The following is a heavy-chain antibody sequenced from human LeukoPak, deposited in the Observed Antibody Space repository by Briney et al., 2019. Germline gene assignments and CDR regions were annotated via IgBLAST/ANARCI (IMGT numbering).Heavy chain of an antibody. V-gene: IGHV1-69*13. J-gene: IGHJ4*02. CDR2: IIPIFGTA. D-gene: IGHD5-24*01. Sequence: SVKVSCKASGGTFSSSAISWVRQAPGQGLEWMGGIIPIFGTANYAQKFLDRVTISADESTSTAYMELSSLRSEDTAVYYCARVREVATIASFDYWGQGTLVTVSS. CDR1: GGTFSSSA. CDR3: ARVREVATIASFDY.